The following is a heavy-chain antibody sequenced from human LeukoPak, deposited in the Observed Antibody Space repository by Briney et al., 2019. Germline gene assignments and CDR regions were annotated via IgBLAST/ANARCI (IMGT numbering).Heavy chain of an antibody. D-gene: IGHD3-22*01. CDR3: ARFAASGYYYSLFDY. CDR1: GGSISSSSYY. J-gene: IGHJ4*02. CDR2: IYYSGST. V-gene: IGHV4-39*01. Sequence: PSETLSLTCTVSGGSISSSSYYWGWIRQPPGKGLEWIGSIYYSGSTYYNPSLKSRVTISVDTSKNQFSLKLSSVTAADTAVYYCARFAASGYYYSLFDYWGQGTLVTVSS.